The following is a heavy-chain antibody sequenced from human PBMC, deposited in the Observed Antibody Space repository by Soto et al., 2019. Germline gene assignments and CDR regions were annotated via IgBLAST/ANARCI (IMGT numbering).Heavy chain of an antibody. CDR3: ARTPNIPTRTVDS. CDR2: IYHTGSA. D-gene: IGHD2-15*01. J-gene: IGHJ4*02. V-gene: IGHV4-61*01. CDR1: GGSVSSASYF. Sequence: NPSETLSLTCAVSGGSVSSASYFWTWIRQPPGKELEWIGYIYHTGSASYSPSLKSRVTISIDTSKNQFSLNLNSVTAADTAVYYCARTPNIPTRTVDSWGQGTLVTVSS.